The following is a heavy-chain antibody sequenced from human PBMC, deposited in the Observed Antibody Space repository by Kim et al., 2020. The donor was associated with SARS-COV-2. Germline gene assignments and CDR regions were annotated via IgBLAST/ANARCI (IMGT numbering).Heavy chain of an antibody. CDR1: GGTFSSYA. CDR3: ARVYYGSGSYYEYYFDY. V-gene: IGHV1-69*13. J-gene: IGHJ4*02. D-gene: IGHD3-10*01. CDR2: IIPIFGTA. Sequence: SVKVSCKASGGTFSSYAISWVRQAPGQGLEWMGGIIPIFGTANYAQKFQGRVTITADESTSTAYMELSSLRSEDTAVYYCARVYYGSGSYYEYYFDYWGQGTLVTVSS.